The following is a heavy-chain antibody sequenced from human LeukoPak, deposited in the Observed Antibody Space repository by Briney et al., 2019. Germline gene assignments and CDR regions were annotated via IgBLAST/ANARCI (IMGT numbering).Heavy chain of an antibody. Sequence: SVKVSFKASGYTFTGYYMHWVRQAPGQGLAWMGWINPNSGGTNYAQKFQGRVTMTRDTSISTAYMELSRLRSDDTAVYHCARDSGSYYDYYYFDYWGQGTLVTVSS. V-gene: IGHV1-2*02. CDR2: INPNSGGT. CDR1: GYTFTGYY. J-gene: IGHJ4*02. CDR3: ARDSGSYYDYYYFDY. D-gene: IGHD1-26*01.